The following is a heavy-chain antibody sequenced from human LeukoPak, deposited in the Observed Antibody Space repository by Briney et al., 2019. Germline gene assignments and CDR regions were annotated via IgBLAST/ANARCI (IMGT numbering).Heavy chain of an antibody. Sequence: ASVKVSCKASGYTFTSYGISWVRQAPGQGLEWMGWISAYNGNTNYAQKLQGRVTMTTDTSTSTAYMELRSLRSDDTAVYNCARLPRVVGATTYYYMDVWGKGTTVTVSS. V-gene: IGHV1-18*01. CDR1: GYTFTSYG. CDR3: ARLPRVVGATTYYYMDV. CDR2: ISAYNGNT. D-gene: IGHD1-26*01. J-gene: IGHJ6*03.